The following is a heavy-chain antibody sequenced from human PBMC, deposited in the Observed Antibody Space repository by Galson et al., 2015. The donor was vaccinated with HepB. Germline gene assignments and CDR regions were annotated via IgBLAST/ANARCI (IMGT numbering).Heavy chain of an antibody. CDR1: GGSISSSSYY. V-gene: IGHV4-39*07. CDR2: IYYSGST. Sequence: LTCTVSGGSISSSSYYWGWIRQPPGKGLEWIGSIYYSGSTYYNPSLKSRVTISVDTSKNQFSLKLSSVTAADTAVYYCARNGPSGYYDSSGYYHRAFDIWGQGTMVTVSS. D-gene: IGHD3-22*01. CDR3: ARNGPSGYYDSSGYYHRAFDI. J-gene: IGHJ3*02.